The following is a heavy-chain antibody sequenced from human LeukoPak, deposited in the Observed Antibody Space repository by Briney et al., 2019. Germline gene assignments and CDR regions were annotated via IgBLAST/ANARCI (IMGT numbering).Heavy chain of an antibody. Sequence: ASVRVSCKASGYTFTSYGISWVRQAPGQGLEWMGWISAYNGNTNYAQKLQGRVTMTTDTSTSTAYMELRSLRSDDTAVYYCARDKRGTHYYYYGMDVWGQGTTVTVSS. J-gene: IGHJ6*02. CDR1: GYTFTSYG. D-gene: IGHD1-1*01. CDR2: ISAYNGNT. CDR3: ARDKRGTHYYYYGMDV. V-gene: IGHV1-18*01.